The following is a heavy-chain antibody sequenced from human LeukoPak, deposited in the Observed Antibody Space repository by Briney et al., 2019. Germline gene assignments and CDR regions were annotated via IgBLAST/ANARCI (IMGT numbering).Heavy chain of an antibody. V-gene: IGHV3-53*01. CDR3: ARGRQGYGDYFS. CDR2: IYTGGST. D-gene: IGHD4-17*01. J-gene: IGHJ5*02. CDR1: GFTVSNNY. Sequence: PGGSLRLSCAASGFTVSNNYMSWVRQAPGKGLEWDSVIYTGGSTDYADSVKGRFTISRDNSKNTLYLQMDSLRAEDTAMYYCARGRQGYGDYFSWGQGTLVTVSS.